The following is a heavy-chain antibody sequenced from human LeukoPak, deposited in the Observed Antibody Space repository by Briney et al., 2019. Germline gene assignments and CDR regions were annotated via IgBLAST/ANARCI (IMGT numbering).Heavy chain of an antibody. Sequence: GGSLRLSCAASGFTFSSYWMSWVRQAPGKGLEWVANIKQDGSEKYYVDSVKGRFTISRDNAKNSLYLQMNSLRAEDTAVYYCTTEKGYSSSLTFDFWGQGTLVTVSS. CDR2: IKQDGSEK. V-gene: IGHV3-7*01. J-gene: IGHJ4*02. CDR3: TTEKGYSSSLTFDF. CDR1: GFTFSSYW. D-gene: IGHD6-6*01.